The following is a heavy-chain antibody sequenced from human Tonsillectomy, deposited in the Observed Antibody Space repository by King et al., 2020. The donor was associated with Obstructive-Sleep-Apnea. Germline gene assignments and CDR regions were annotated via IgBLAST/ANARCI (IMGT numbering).Heavy chain of an antibody. V-gene: IGHV4-59*08. J-gene: IGHJ4*02. D-gene: IGHD3-22*01. CDR1: GGSISSFY. CDR3: ARLEYFYDNSGYYQYYFDY. CDR2: IYYSGST. Sequence: VQLQESGPGLEKPSETLSLTCTVSGGSISSFYWSWIRQPPGKGLEWIGNIYYSGSTNYNPSFKSRVTMSVDTSKNQFSLKLNSVTAADTAVYYCARLEYFYDNSGYYQYYFDYWGKGTLVTVSS.